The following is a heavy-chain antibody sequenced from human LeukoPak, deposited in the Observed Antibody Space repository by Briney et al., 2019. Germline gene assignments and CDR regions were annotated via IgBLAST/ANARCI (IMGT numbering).Heavy chain of an antibody. D-gene: IGHD5-24*01. CDR1: GFIFSNYW. Sequence: PGGSLRLSCAASGFIFSNYWMTWVRQAPGKGLEWISYIGIDSGNTNYADSVKGRFTISGDKAKNSLYLQMNSLRVEDTAVYYCARDYKYAFDNWGQGTLVTVSS. CDR2: IGIDSGNT. CDR3: ARDYKYAFDN. J-gene: IGHJ4*02. V-gene: IGHV3-21*05.